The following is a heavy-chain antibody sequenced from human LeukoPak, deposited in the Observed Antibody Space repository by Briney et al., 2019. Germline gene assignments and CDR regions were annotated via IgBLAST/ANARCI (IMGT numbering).Heavy chain of an antibody. CDR1: GGTFSIYA. CDR3: ARARGGYGDYVFEVLAFDI. V-gene: IGHV1-69*13. Sequence: SVKVSCKASGGTFSIYAISWVRQAPGQGLEWMGGIIPIFGTANYAQKFEGRVTITADESTSTAYMELSSLRYEDTAVYYCARARGGYGDYVFEVLAFDIWGQGTMVTVSS. D-gene: IGHD4-17*01. J-gene: IGHJ3*02. CDR2: IIPIFGTA.